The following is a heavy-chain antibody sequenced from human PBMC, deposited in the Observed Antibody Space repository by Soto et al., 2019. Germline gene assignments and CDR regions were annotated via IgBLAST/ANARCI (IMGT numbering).Heavy chain of an antibody. J-gene: IGHJ5*02. CDR3: AKAQLYIRGVIHNWFDP. CDR2: ISGSGGST. CDR1: GLTFSSYA. D-gene: IGHD3-10*02. Sequence: EVQLLESGGCLIQPGGSLRLSCAASGLTFSSYAMSWVRQAPGKGLEWVSAISGSGGSTYYADSVKGRFTISSDNSKTTLSLQMNSLRAEDTAVYYSAKAQLYIRGVIHNWFDPWGQGTLVTVSS. V-gene: IGHV3-23*01.